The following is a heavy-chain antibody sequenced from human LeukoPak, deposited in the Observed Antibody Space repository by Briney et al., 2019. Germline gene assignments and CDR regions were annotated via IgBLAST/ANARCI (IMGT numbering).Heavy chain of an antibody. CDR2: INTNTGNP. V-gene: IGHV7-4-1*01. CDR1: GYTFTSYA. D-gene: IGHD4-17*01. Sequence: ASVKVSCKASGYTFTSYAMNRVRQAPGQGLEWMGWINTNTGNPTYAQGFTGRFVFSLDTSVSTAYLQICSLKAEDTAVYYCARVYGDYEEFWFDPWGQGTLVTVSS. CDR3: ARVYGDYEEFWFDP. J-gene: IGHJ5*02.